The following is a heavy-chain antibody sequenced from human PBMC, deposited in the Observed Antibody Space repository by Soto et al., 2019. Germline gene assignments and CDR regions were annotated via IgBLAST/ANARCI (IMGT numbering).Heavy chain of an antibody. CDR3: ASAAVGAEYYYFDY. CDR2: LNPNTGVT. CDR1: AYTFTGYY. V-gene: IGHV1-2*02. D-gene: IGHD2-15*01. Sequence: QVQLVQSGAEVKKPGASVMVTCKASAYTFTGYYIHWVRQAPGQGLEWMGWLNPNTGVTKYAHKFQGRVIMTRDTSISTAYMHLSSLTSDDTAIYYCASAAVGAEYYYFDYWGEGTLVTVSS. J-gene: IGHJ4*02.